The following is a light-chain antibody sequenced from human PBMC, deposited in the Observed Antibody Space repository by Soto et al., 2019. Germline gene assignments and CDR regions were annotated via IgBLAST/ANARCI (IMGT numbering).Light chain of an antibody. CDR3: QQDYSYPVA. Sequence: DIQMTQSPSTLSGSVGDRVTITCRASQAISSGLGWYQQKPGKAPKLLIYKASTLQSGVPSRFSGSGSGTEFTLTISSLQPDDFATYYCQQDYSYPVAFGGGTKVDIK. CDR1: QAISSG. V-gene: IGKV1-5*03. J-gene: IGKJ4*02. CDR2: KAS.